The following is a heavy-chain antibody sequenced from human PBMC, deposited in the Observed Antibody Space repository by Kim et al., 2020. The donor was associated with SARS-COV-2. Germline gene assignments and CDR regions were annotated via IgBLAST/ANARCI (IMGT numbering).Heavy chain of an antibody. CDR3: ASLRITMVRGTN. J-gene: IGHJ4*02. D-gene: IGHD3-10*01. Sequence: SETLSLTCAVSGGSISSSNWWSWVRQPPGKGLEWIGEIYHSGSTNYNPSLKSRVTISVDKSKNQFSLKLSSVTAADTAVYYCASLRITMVRGTNWGQGTLVTVSS. CDR1: GGSISSSNW. V-gene: IGHV4-4*02. CDR2: IYHSGST.